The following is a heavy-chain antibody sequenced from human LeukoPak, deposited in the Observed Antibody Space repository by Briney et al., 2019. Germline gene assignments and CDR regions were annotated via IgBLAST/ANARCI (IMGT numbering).Heavy chain of an antibody. Sequence: GGSLRLSCAASGFTFSNAWMSWVRQAPGKGLEWVGRIKSKTDGGTTDYAAPVKGRFTISRDDSKNTLYLQMNSLKTEDTAVYYCTTELPYYYDSSGYYYDNYWGQGTLVTVSS. J-gene: IGHJ4*02. CDR2: IKSKTDGGTT. CDR1: GFTFSNAW. V-gene: IGHV3-15*01. D-gene: IGHD3-22*01. CDR3: TTELPYYYDSSGYYYDNY.